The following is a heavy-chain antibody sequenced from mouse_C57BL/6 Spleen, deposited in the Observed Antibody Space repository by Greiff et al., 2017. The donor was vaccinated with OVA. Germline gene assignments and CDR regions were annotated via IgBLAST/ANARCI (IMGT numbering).Heavy chain of an antibody. V-gene: IGHV1-61*01. CDR1: GYTFTSYW. D-gene: IGHD1-1*01. Sequence: QVQLQQPGAELVRPGSSVKLSCKASGYTFTSYWMDWVKQRPGQGLEWIGNIYPSDSETHYNQKFKDKATLTVDKSSSTAYMQLSSLTSEDSAVYYCARGAPIYYYGTSFAYWGQGTLVTVSA. CDR2: IYPSDSET. CDR3: ARGAPIYYYGTSFAY. J-gene: IGHJ3*01.